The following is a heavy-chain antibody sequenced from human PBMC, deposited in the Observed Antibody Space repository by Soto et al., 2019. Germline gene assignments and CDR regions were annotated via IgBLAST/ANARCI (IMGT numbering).Heavy chain of an antibody. CDR1: GFAFDTYW. CDR3: VRGGSVGGRCIY. Sequence: EVHLVESGGGLVQPGGSLRLSCAASGFAFDTYWMTWVRQAPGEGLEWVANITQDGTEKYYVDSVKGRFTLSRDNAKNTVYLQMNSLRDHDSAVYYCVRGGSVGGRCIYGGQGTLVTVSS. V-gene: IGHV3-7*01. D-gene: IGHD2-15*01. CDR2: ITQDGTEK. J-gene: IGHJ4*02.